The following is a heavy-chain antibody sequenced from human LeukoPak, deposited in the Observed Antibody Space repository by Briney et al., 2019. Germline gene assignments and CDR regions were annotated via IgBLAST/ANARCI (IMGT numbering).Heavy chain of an antibody. CDR2: ISGSSGTI. CDR1: GFTFSDSY. V-gene: IGHV3-11*04. Sequence: GGSLRLSCAASGFTFSDSYMSWVRQAPGKGLEWVSYISGSSGTIYYADSVKGRFTISRDNAKSSLYLQMNSLRAEDTAVYYCARRSEFGVLYYMDVWGKGTTVTVSS. J-gene: IGHJ6*03. CDR3: ARRSEFGVLYYMDV. D-gene: IGHD3-16*01.